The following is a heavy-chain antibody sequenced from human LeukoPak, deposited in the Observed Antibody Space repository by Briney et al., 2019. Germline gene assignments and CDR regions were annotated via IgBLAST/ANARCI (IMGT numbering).Heavy chain of an antibody. J-gene: IGHJ4*02. V-gene: IGHV1-46*01. CDR2: INSSTGRT. D-gene: IGHD4-17*01. CDR3: ARDYGDYYFFDY. Sequence: GASVKVSCKASGYTFTSYYIHWVRQAPGQGLEWMGIINSSTGRTTYTQKFQDRVTMTRDTFTSIVYMELSSLTSEDTAVCYCARDYGDYYFFDYWGQGTLVTVSS. CDR1: GYTFTSYY.